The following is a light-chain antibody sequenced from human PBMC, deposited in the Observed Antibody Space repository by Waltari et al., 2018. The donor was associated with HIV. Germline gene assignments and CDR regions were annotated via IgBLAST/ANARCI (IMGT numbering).Light chain of an antibody. V-gene: IGLV3-21*01. CDR2: DDS. CDR3: GSYTDTNNHYV. CDR1: SIGSKS. Sequence: SYVLTQPPSVSVAPGKTARHTCGGNSIGSKSVHWYQQKPGQAPVLVIYDDSDRPSGIPERFAGSKSGNTASLTVSGLQPEDEADYYCGSYTDTNNHYVFGTGTKVT. J-gene: IGLJ1*01.